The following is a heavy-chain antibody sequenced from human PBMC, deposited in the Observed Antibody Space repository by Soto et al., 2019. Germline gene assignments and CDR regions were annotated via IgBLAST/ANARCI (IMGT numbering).Heavy chain of an antibody. Sequence: QVQLQESGPGLVKPSQTLSLTCTVSGGSISSGNYYWSWIRQHPGKGLEWIGYIFYSGSTYYNPSLKSRATISVDTSKTQFSLKPSSVTAADTAVYYCARGGSGDIVVVAAIDYWGQGTLVTVSS. CDR2: IFYSGST. CDR3: ARGGSGDIVVVAAIDY. D-gene: IGHD2-15*01. V-gene: IGHV4-31*03. J-gene: IGHJ4*02. CDR1: GGSISSGNYY.